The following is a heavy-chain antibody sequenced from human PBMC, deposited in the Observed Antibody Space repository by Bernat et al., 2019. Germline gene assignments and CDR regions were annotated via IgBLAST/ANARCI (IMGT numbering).Heavy chain of an antibody. CDR2: ISHSGRT. V-gene: IGHV4-39*07. CDR3: AREGSGASFDY. D-gene: IGHD3-3*01. J-gene: IGHJ4*02. Sequence: QLQLQESGPGLVKPSETLSLTCTVSGGSISSGSYYWGWIRQPPGKGLEWIGEISHSGRTNYNPSLKSRVAISLDKSKNQFSLSLSSVTAADTAMYYCAREGSGASFDYWGQGTLVTVSS. CDR1: GGSISSGSYY.